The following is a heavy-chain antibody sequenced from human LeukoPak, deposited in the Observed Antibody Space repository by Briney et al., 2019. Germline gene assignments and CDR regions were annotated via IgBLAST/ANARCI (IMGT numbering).Heavy chain of an antibody. V-gene: IGHV4-4*07. CDR1: GGSISSYY. CDR3: ARFGYYDSSGYYTGFDY. CDR2: IYASGNT. D-gene: IGHD3-22*01. J-gene: IGHJ4*02. Sequence: SETLSLTCTVSGGSISSYYWSWVRQPAGKGLEWIGRIYASGNTNYNPSLKGRVTMTVDTSKNQFSLKLSSVTAADTAVYYCARFGYYDSSGYYTGFDYWGQGTLVTVSS.